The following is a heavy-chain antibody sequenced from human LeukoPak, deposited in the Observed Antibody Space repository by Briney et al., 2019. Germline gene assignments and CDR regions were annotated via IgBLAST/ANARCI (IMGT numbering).Heavy chain of an antibody. J-gene: IGHJ6*03. CDR3: ARTTQPLGGYYYYYMDV. D-gene: IGHD6-13*01. Sequence: ASVKVSCKASGYTFTSYGISWVRQAPGQGLEWMGWISAYNGNTNYAQKLQGRVTMTTDTSTSTAYMELRSLRSDDTAMYYCARTTQPLGGYYYYYMDVWGKGTTVTVSS. V-gene: IGHV1-18*01. CDR2: ISAYNGNT. CDR1: GYTFTSYG.